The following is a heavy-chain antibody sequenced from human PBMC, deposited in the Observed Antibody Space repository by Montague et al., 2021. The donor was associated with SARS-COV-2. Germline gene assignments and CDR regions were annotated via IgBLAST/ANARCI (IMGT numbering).Heavy chain of an antibody. V-gene: IGHV4-39*01. D-gene: IGHD3-3*01. CDR3: ARQPTRGITIFGVVTDYDMDV. CDR2: IYYSGST. Sequence: SETLSLTCTVSGGSISSSSYYWGWIRQPPGKGLEWIGYIYYSGSTYYNPSLKSRVTIFVETSKNQFSLKLSSVTAADTAVYYCARQPTRGITIFGVVTDYDMDVWGQGTTVTVSS. CDR1: GGSISSSSYY. J-gene: IGHJ6*02.